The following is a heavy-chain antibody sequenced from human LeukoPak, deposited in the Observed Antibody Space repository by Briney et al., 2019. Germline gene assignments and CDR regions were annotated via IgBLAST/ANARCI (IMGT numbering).Heavy chain of an antibody. CDR3: VTHSDP. V-gene: IGHV3-23*01. CDR2: ISANSGAT. Sequence: GGSLRLFCAASGFTFSSYGVSWVRQARGRGLEWVSDISANSGATYYADSVKGRFTISRDNSKNTLYLQMNRLRAEDTAVYYCVTHSDPWGQGTLVTVSS. CDR1: GFTFSSYG. J-gene: IGHJ5*02.